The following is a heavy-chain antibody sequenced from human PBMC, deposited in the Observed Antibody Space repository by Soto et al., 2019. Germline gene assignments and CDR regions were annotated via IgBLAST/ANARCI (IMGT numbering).Heavy chain of an antibody. CDR2: IVVGTGNT. V-gene: IGHV1-58*01. Sequence: GASVKVSCKASGFTFSDSALQWVRQARGQRLEWIGWIVVGTGNTNYTQKFQERLTITRDMSTSTAYMELSSLRSEDTAVYYCAAEITDTAMARHFDYWGQGTLVTVSS. CDR1: GFTFSDSA. D-gene: IGHD5-18*01. CDR3: AAEITDTAMARHFDY. J-gene: IGHJ4*02.